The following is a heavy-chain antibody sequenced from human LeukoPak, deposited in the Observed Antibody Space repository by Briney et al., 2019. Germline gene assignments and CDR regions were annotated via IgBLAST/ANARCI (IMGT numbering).Heavy chain of an antibody. CDR1: GGSISSGSYY. CDR3: AVGNDFWSGYRGFDY. Sequence: NASETLSLTCTVSGGSISSGSYYWSWIRQPAGKGLGWIGRIYTSGSTNYNPSLKSRVTISVDTSKNQFSLKLSSVTAADTAVYYCAVGNDFWSGYRGFDYWGQGTLVTVSS. V-gene: IGHV4-61*02. J-gene: IGHJ4*02. CDR2: IYTSGST. D-gene: IGHD3-3*01.